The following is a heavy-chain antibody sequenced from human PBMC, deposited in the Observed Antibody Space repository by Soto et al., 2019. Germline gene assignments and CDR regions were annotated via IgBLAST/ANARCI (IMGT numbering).Heavy chain of an antibody. CDR3: AIKRHCSSTSCYINY. CDR2: INHSGIT. V-gene: IGHV4-34*01. Sequence: LTCAVYGGSFSGYYWSWIRQPPGKGLEWIGEINHSGITIYNPSLKSRVTISVDTSKNQFSLKLSSVTAADTAVYYCAIKRHCSSTSCYINYWGQGTLVTVSS. J-gene: IGHJ4*02. CDR1: GGSFSGYY. D-gene: IGHD2-2*02.